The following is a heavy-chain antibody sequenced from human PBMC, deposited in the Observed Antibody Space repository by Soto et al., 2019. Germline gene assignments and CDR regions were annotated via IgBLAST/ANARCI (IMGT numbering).Heavy chain of an antibody. Sequence: QVQLVQSGAEVKESGASVKVSCKASGYSFTGHYIHWVRQAPGQGPEWVGEISPKSGGTRYAQKFQGRVTRTKDTSITTVYMQLSNLRPDDTAVYYCGKGRSGELVVFYWGQGTLVTVHS. CDR1: GYSFTGHY. J-gene: IGHJ4*02. D-gene: IGHD1-7*01. CDR2: ISPKSGGT. V-gene: IGHV1-2*02. CDR3: GKGRSGELVVFY.